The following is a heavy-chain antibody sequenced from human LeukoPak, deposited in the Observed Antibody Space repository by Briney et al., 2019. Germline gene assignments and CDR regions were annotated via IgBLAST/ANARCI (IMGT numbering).Heavy chain of an antibody. Sequence: GASVKVSCKASGYVFTSYAMNWVRQAPGQGREWMGWINTNTGNPTYAQGFTGRFVFSLDTSVSTAYLQISSLKAEDTAVYYCARDGEVAATDFWGQGTLVTVSS. D-gene: IGHD1-26*01. V-gene: IGHV7-4-1*02. CDR2: INTNTGNP. CDR3: ARDGEVAATDF. J-gene: IGHJ4*02. CDR1: GYVFTSYA.